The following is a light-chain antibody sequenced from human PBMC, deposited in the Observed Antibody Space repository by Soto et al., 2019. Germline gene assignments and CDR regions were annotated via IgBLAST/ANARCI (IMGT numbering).Light chain of an antibody. V-gene: IGKV3-20*01. J-gene: IGKJ4*01. Sequence: EIVLTQSPGTLSLSPGERATLSCRASQSVSSSYLAWYQQKPGQAPSQLIYGASSRATGIPDRFSGSGSVTDFTLTITRREPEDFAVYYCQHYRTSFGGGTRVEIK. CDR3: QHYRTS. CDR2: GAS. CDR1: QSVSSSY.